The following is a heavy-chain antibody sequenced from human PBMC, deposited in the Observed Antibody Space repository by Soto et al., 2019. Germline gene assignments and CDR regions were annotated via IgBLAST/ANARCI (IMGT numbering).Heavy chain of an antibody. Sequence: QAQLVESGGGVVQPGMSLRLSCAASGFSFKTYGMHWVRQAPGKGLEWVAVIWYDGSEEYYADSVKGRFIIARDNSKIMLYLHLNSLRAEDTAVYYFVKDWSDALDIWGHGTLVTVSS. CDR1: GFSFKTYG. V-gene: IGHV3-33*03. J-gene: IGHJ3*02. D-gene: IGHD3-3*01. CDR3: VKDWSDALDI. CDR2: IWYDGSEE.